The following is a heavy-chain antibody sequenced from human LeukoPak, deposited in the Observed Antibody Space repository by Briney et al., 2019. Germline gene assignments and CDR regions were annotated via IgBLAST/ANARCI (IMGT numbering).Heavy chain of an antibody. J-gene: IGHJ3*01. D-gene: IGHD2-2*01. V-gene: IGHV3-66*01. CDR2: IYSGGST. Sequence: GGSLRLSCAASGFTVSSNYMSWVRQAPGKGLEWVSVIYSGGSTYDADSVRGRFTVSRDNSKNTLYLQMNSLRAEDTAVYYCAKRIDIAVVPEAATHQAFDVWGQGTMVTVSS. CDR1: GFTVSSNY. CDR3: AKRIDIAVVPEAATHQAFDV.